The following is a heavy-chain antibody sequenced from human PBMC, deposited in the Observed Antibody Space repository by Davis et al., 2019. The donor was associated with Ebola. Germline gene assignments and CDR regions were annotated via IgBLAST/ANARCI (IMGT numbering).Heavy chain of an antibody. D-gene: IGHD1-26*01. CDR2: ISAYNGNT. CDR1: GYTFTRYG. Sequence: AASVTVSCMASGYTFTRYGISWVRQAPGQGLEWMGWISAYNGNTNYAQKLQGRVTMTRDTSTSTVYMELSSLTSEDTAVYFCARGRSPLFSAWGQGTLVTVSS. CDR3: ARGRSPLFSA. J-gene: IGHJ5*02. V-gene: IGHV1-18*01.